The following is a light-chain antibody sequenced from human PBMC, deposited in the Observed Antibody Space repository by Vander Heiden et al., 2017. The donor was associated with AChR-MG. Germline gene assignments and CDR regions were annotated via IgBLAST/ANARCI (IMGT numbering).Light chain of an antibody. CDR2: GNY. J-gene: IGLJ2*01. Sequence: QSALTQPPTVALAPGPRVTITCPGSSSNIAAGDDVHWYQHHPGTAPNLLIYGNYNRPSGVPDRFFGSKSGTSASLAIIGLQTEDAADDYCQSYDRSLNSMIFGGGTRLTVL. CDR1: SSNIAAGDD. V-gene: IGLV1-40*01. CDR3: QSYDRSLNSMI.